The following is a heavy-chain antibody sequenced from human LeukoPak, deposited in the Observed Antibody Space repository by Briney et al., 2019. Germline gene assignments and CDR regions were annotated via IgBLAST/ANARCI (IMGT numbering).Heavy chain of an antibody. J-gene: IGHJ5*02. CDR3: ARFQPEAIFAVVIAGNWFDP. V-gene: IGHV4-59*01. Sequence: SETLSLTCTVSGGSISGYYWSWIRQPPGKGLEWIGYIYYSGSTNYNPSLKSRVTISVDTSKNQFSLKLSSVTAADTAVYYCARFQPEAIFAVVIAGNWFDPWGQGTLVTVSS. CDR1: GGSISGYY. CDR2: IYYSGST. D-gene: IGHD3-3*01.